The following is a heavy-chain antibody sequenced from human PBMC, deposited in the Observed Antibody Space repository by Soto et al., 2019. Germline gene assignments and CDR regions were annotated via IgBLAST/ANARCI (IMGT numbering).Heavy chain of an antibody. J-gene: IGHJ5*02. V-gene: IGHV3-48*01. CDR3: AREDSSSWLNWFEP. D-gene: IGHD6-13*01. CDR1: GFTFSSYS. Sequence: EVQLVESGGGLVQPGGSLRLSCAASGFTFSSYSMNWVRQAPGKGLEWVSYISSSSSTIYYADSVKGRFTISRDNAKNPLYLQVNRLRAEDTAVYYCAREDSSSWLNWFEPWGQGTLVTVSS. CDR2: ISSSSSTI.